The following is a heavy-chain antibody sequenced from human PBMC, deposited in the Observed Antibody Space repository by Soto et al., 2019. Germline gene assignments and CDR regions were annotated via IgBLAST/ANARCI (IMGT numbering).Heavy chain of an antibody. Sequence: GGSLRLSCAASGFTFDDYAMHWVRQAPGKGLEWVSGISWNSGSIGYADSVKGRFTISRDNAKNSLYLQMNRLRAEDTALYYCAKGQYSSSWCAYYYYYSLDVWGQGTTVTVSS. CDR1: GFTFDDYA. V-gene: IGHV3-9*01. J-gene: IGHJ6*02. CDR2: ISWNSGSI. CDR3: AKGQYSSSWCAYYYYYSLDV. D-gene: IGHD6-13*01.